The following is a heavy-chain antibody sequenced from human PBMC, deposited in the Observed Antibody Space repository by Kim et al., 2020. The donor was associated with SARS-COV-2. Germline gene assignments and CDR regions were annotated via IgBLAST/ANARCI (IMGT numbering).Heavy chain of an antibody. CDR3: ARLRTDFWSDSRGWFDP. J-gene: IGHJ5*02. D-gene: IGHD3-3*01. Sequence: SETLSLTCAVSGGSINSHFWSWIRQPPGKGLEWIAYISNSGSASYSPSLKSRVTISLDTSRNQFSLRLSSVTAADTAVYYCARLRTDFWSDSRGWFDPWGQGTLVTVSS. CDR1: GGSINSHF. V-gene: IGHV4-59*11. CDR2: ISNSGSA.